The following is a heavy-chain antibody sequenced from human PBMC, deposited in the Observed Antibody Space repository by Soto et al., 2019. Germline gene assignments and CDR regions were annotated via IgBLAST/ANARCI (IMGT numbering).Heavy chain of an antibody. Sequence: SETLSLTCTVSGGSISSSSYYWGWIRQPPGKGLEWIGSIYYSGSTYYNPSLKSRVTISVDTSKNQFSLKLSSVTAADTVVYYCASFYSSSSSIDYWGHGTLVTVSS. J-gene: IGHJ4*01. V-gene: IGHV4-39*01. D-gene: IGHD6-6*01. CDR2: IYYSGST. CDR1: GGSISSSSYY. CDR3: ASFYSSSSSIDY.